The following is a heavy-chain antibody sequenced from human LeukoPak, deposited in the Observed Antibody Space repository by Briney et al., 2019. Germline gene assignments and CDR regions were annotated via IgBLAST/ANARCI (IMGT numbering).Heavy chain of an antibody. D-gene: IGHD5-18*01. V-gene: IGHV3-53*05. Sequence: GGSLRLSCAASGFTVSSNYMSWVRQAPGKGLEWVSVIYSGGSTHYADSVKGRFTISRDNSKNTLYPQMNSLRAEDTAVYYCVRDGVGYSYGLEGRYFDYWGQGTLVTVSS. CDR3: VRDGVGYSYGLEGRYFDY. CDR2: IYSGGST. CDR1: GFTVSSNY. J-gene: IGHJ4*02.